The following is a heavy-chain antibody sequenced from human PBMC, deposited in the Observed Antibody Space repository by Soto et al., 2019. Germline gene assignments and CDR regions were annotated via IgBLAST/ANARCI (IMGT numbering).Heavy chain of an antibody. CDR3: ARATYRNSWYYGMDV. J-gene: IGHJ6*02. V-gene: IGHV1-46*01. CDR2: INPSTGFT. D-gene: IGHD6-6*01. CDR1: GYPFTHYY. Sequence: QAQLVQSGAEMKGPGTSVKLSCKASGYPFTHYYIHWVRQAPGQGLEWMGIINPSTGFTTYAQKCQGRVIMTGDTSTSTGYMDLTSLRSEDTAVYYCARATYRNSWYYGMDVWGQGTTVTVSS.